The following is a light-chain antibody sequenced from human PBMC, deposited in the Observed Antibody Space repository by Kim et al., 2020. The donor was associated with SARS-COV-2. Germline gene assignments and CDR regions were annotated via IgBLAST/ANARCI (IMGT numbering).Light chain of an antibody. V-gene: IGKV1-39*01. CDR2: GVS. J-gene: IGKJ4*01. CDR1: QVITRD. Sequence: DIQMTQSPSSLSASIGDRVTITCRASQVITRDLNWYQQKPGNAPNLLIYGVSNLHSGVPARFSGGGSGTDFTLTITSLQPEDFAIYYCQQSSRTPSTFGGGTKVDIK. CDR3: QQSSRTPST.